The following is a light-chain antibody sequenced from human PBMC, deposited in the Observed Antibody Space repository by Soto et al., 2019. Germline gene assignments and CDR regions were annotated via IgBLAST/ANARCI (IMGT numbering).Light chain of an antibody. J-gene: IGKJ5*01. CDR2: DTS. CDR3: QQRVIWPPLT. CDR1: QSINTY. V-gene: IGKV3-11*01. Sequence: EVVLTQSPATLSLSPGERATLSCRASQSINTYLAWYQQKPGQAPRLLIYDTSNRATGIPARFSGSGSGTDFTLTISSLEPEDFAVYYCQQRVIWPPLTFGQGTRLEIK.